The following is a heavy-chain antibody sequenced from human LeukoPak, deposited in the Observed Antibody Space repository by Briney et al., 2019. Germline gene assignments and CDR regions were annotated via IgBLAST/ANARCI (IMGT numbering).Heavy chain of an antibody. CDR1: GGSISSYY. J-gene: IGHJ4*02. V-gene: IGHV4-59*12. CDR3: ARGYSSGRCDY. D-gene: IGHD6-19*01. CDR2: IDYTGST. Sequence: ASETLSLTCSVSGGSISSYYWSWIRQPPGKGLEWIGYIDYTGSTNYNPSLKSRLTISIDTSENQFSLKLTSVTAADTAMYYCARGYSSGRCDYWGQGTLVTVSS.